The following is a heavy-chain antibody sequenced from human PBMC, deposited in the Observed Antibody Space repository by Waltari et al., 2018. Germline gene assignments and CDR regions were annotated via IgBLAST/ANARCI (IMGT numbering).Heavy chain of an antibody. CDR2: IIPFRGIA. CDR3: ARDWFTIFAGFDP. V-gene: IGHV1-69*08. CDR1: GGTFSSYT. Sequence: QVQLVQSGAEVKKPGSSVKVSCKASGGTFSSYTISWVRQAPGQGLEWMGRIIPFRGIANYAQKFQGRVTITADKSTSTAYMELSSLRSEDTAVYYCARDWFTIFAGFDPWGQGTLVTVSS. D-gene: IGHD3-3*01. J-gene: IGHJ5*02.